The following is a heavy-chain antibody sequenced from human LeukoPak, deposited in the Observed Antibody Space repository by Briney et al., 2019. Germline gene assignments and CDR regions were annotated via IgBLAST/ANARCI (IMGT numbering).Heavy chain of an antibody. Sequence: PQCLSLTCLVSARFISRHCWSWVREPPGKGLGWIGYFYYSGSTMNLLHLKSQVTISVEQSKYLFSLKLSSVTAADTAVYYCARQGLWFTISRWGQETMVTVS. V-gene: IGHV4-59*08. CDR3: ARQGLWFTISR. D-gene: IGHD3-9*01. CDR2: FYYSGST. CDR1: ARFISRHC. J-gene: IGHJ3*01.